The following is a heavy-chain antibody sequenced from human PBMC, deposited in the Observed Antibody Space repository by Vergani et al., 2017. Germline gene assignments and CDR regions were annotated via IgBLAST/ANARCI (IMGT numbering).Heavy chain of an antibody. J-gene: IGHJ4*02. CDR1: GYTFSNYY. Sequence: QVPVVQSGAEVKKSGASVKVSCKTSGYTFSNYYMHWVRQAPGQGLEWMGIINPSGGHTNYAQKFQGRVTMTRDTSTSTVYMELSGLRSEDTAIYYCARGDYGILTGYRYWGQGTLVTVSA. D-gene: IGHD3-9*01. CDR2: INPSGGHT. CDR3: ARGDYGILTGYRY. V-gene: IGHV1-46*01.